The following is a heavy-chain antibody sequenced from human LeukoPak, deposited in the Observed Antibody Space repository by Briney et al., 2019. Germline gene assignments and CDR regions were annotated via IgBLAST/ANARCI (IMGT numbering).Heavy chain of an antibody. D-gene: IGHD3-22*01. J-gene: IGHJ4*02. CDR1: GGSISSSSYY. CDR3: ARLGYYDSSGYVY. CDR2: IYYSGST. V-gene: IGHV4-39*01. Sequence: KTSETLSLTCTVSGGSISSSSYYWGWIRQPPGKGLEWIGSIYYSGSTYYNPSLKSRVTISVDTSKNQFSLKLSSVTAADTAVYYCARLGYYDSSGYVYWGQGTLVTVSS.